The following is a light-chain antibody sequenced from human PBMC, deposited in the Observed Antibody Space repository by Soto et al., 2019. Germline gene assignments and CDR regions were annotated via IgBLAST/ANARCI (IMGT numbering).Light chain of an antibody. CDR3: GSYTTSNTVI. CDR1: SSDVGSYIY. J-gene: IGLJ2*01. CDR2: NVS. Sequence: QLVLTQPASVSGSPGQSITISCAGTSSDVGSYIYVSWFQQLPGKVPKLIIYNVSNRPSGVSNRFSGSKSGNTASLTISGLQAEDEADYYCGSYTTSNTVIFGGGTKVTVL. V-gene: IGLV2-14*03.